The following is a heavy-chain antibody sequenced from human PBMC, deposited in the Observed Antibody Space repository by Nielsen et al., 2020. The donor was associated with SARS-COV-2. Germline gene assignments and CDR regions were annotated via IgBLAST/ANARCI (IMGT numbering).Heavy chain of an antibody. CDR2: ISDSSSYT. J-gene: IGHJ6*02. CDR1: GFTFSDYY. Sequence: GESLKISCAASGFTFSDYYMSWIRQAPGKGLEGVSYISDSSSYTNYAESVKGRFTISRDNAKNSLYLQMNSLRAEDTAVYYCATENVDKRDYGLDVWGQGTTVTVSS. D-gene: IGHD5-12*01. V-gene: IGHV3-11*03. CDR3: ATENVDKRDYGLDV.